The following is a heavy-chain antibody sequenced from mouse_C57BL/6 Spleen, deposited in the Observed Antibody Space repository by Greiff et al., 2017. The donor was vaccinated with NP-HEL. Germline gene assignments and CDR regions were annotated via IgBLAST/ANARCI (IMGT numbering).Heavy chain of an antibody. CDR2: IHPSDSDT. CDR3: AISYYGSSPAWFAY. CDR1: GYTFTSYW. V-gene: IGHV1-74*01. Sequence: QVQLKQPGAELVKPGASVKVSCKASGYTFTSYWMRWVKQRPGQGLEWIGRIHPSDSDTNYNQKFKGKATLTVDKSSSTAYMQLSSLTSEDSAVYYCAISYYGSSPAWFAYWGQGTLVTVSA. J-gene: IGHJ3*01. D-gene: IGHD1-1*01.